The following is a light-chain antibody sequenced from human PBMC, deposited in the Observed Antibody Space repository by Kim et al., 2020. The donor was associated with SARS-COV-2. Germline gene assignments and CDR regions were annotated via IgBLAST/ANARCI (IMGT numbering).Light chain of an antibody. CDR2: GAS. Sequence: SPGERATLSGRASQFVSINVAWCQQKPGQAPRLLIYGASTRATGIPARFSGSGSGTEFSLTISSLQSGDFAVYYCQQYNNWPPLTFGGGTKVEIK. J-gene: IGKJ4*01. V-gene: IGKV3-15*01. CDR1: QFVSIN. CDR3: QQYNNWPPLT.